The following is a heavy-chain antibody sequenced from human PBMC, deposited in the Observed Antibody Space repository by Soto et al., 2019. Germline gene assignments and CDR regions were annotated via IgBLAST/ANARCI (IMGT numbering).Heavy chain of an antibody. J-gene: IGHJ4*02. CDR1: GLTLSGYW. Sequence: GGSLRLSCAASGLTLSGYWMNWVRQAPGRGLEWVANIKYDGSEKYYVDSVKGRFTISRDNAKNSLYLQMNSLTVEDTAVYFCATSNCPLYWGQGTLVTVSS. D-gene: IGHD2-15*01. V-gene: IGHV3-7*05. CDR2: IKYDGSEK. CDR3: ATSNCPLY.